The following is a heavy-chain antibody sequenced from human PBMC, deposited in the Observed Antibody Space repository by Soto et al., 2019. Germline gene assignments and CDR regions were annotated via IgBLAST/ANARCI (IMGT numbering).Heavy chain of an antibody. CDR2: ISSNGGST. CDR1: GGPFSNYA. D-gene: IGHD6-13*01. J-gene: IGHJ4*02. CDR3: ARGHSSSWYSFDY. V-gene: IGHV3-64*02. Sequence: GGSLRLSCAASGGPFSNYAMHWVRQAPGKGLEFVSAISSNGGSTYYADSVKGRFTISRDNSKNTLFLQMGSLRAEDMAVYYCARGHSSSWYSFDYWGQGTLVTVSS.